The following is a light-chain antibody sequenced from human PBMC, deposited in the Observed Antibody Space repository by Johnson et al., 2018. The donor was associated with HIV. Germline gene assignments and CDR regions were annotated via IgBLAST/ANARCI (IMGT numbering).Light chain of an antibody. CDR1: SSNIGNNY. V-gene: IGLV1-51*01. CDR2: DNN. J-gene: IGLJ1*01. Sequence: QSVLTQPPSVSAAPGQKVTISCSGSSSNIGNNYVSWYQQLPGTAPKLLIYDNNKRPSGIPDRFSGSKSGTSATLGITGLQTGDEADYYCGTWDSSLVTVFVGSGSKVTVL. CDR3: GTWDSSLVTVF.